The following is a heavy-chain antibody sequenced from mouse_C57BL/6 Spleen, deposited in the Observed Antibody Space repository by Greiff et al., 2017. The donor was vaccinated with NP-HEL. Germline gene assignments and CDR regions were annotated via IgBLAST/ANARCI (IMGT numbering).Heavy chain of an antibody. J-gene: IGHJ2*01. CDR2: IDPSDSYT. CDR1: GYTFTSYW. Sequence: QVQLKQPGAELVKPGASVKLSCKASGYTFTSYWMQWVNQRPGQGLEWIGEIDPSDSYTNYNQKFKGKATLTVDTSSSTAYMQLSSLTSEDSAVYYCARQTAQATGYFDYWGQGTTLTVSS. V-gene: IGHV1-50*01. CDR3: ARQTAQATGYFDY. D-gene: IGHD3-2*02.